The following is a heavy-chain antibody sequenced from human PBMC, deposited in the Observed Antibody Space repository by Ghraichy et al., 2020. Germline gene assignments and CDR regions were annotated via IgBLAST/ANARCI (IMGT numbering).Heavy chain of an antibody. V-gene: IGHV3-23*01. Sequence: GESLNISCVASGFTFSSYAMSWVRQAPGKGLEWVSAISGSGGSTYYADSVKGRFTISRDNSKNTLYLQMNSLRAEDTAVYYCANFGPQGSGWYYRFDYWGQGTLVTVSS. D-gene: IGHD6-19*01. CDR2: ISGSGGST. J-gene: IGHJ4*02. CDR3: ANFGPQGSGWYYRFDY. CDR1: GFTFSSYA.